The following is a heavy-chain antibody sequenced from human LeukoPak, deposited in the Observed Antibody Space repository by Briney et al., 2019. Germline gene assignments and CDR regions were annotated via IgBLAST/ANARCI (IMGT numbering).Heavy chain of an antibody. D-gene: IGHD3-16*01. CDR1: GFTVSSNY. V-gene: IGHV3-53*01. J-gene: IGHJ4*02. CDR3: ARESVGDYFDY. CDR2: IYSGGST. Sequence: GGSLRLSCAASGFTVSSNYMSWVRQAPGKGLEWVSVIYSGGSTYYADSVKGRFTISRDNSKNTLYLQMNSLRAEDTAVYYCARESVGDYFDYWGQGTLVTVSS.